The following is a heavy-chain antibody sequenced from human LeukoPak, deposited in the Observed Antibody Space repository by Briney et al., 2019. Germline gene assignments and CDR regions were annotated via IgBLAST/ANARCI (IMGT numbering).Heavy chain of an antibody. V-gene: IGHV4-59*02. CDR3: ARIHRYCSGGACYVLDN. J-gene: IGHJ4*02. Sequence: SQTLPLTCVVSGGSVSGYYWGWIRQPPGRGLEWIGYVYYSGSTNYNPSFKSRITISVDTSRNQFSLQLSSVTAADTAVYYCARIHRYCSGGACYVLDNWGQGTLVAVSS. CDR2: VYYSGST. D-gene: IGHD2-15*01. CDR1: GGSVSGYY.